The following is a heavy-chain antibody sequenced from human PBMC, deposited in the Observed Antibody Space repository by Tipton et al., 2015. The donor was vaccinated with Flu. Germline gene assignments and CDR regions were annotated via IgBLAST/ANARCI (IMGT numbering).Heavy chain of an antibody. J-gene: IGHJ5*02. Sequence: TLSLTCTVSGGSISSYYWSWIRQSPGTGLEWIGSIYYSGTTYYNPSLKSRVTMSIDTSKNQFSLKVTSVTAADTAVYYCAKEGSYNILTNYYNKGVDPWGQGTLVIVSS. CDR2: IYYSGTT. CDR1: GGSISSYY. D-gene: IGHD3-9*01. V-gene: IGHV4-59*12. CDR3: AKEGSYNILTNYYNKGVDP.